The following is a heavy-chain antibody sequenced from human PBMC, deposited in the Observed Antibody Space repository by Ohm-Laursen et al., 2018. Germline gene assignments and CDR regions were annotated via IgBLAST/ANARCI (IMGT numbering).Heavy chain of an antibody. CDR1: GFTFDDYA. V-gene: IGHV3-9*01. CDR3: AKGDSSGWH. J-gene: IGHJ4*02. Sequence: SLRLSCTASGFTFDDYAMHWVRQASGKGLEWVSGISWNSGSIGYADSVKGRFTISRDNAKNSLYLQMNSLRAEDTALYYCAKGDSSGWHSGQGTLVTVSS. D-gene: IGHD6-19*01. CDR2: ISWNSGSI.